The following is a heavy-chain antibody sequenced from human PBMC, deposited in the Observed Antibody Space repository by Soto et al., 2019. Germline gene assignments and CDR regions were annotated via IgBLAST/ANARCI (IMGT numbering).Heavy chain of an antibody. CDR2: IIPIFGTA. Sequence: GASVKVSCKASGGTFSSYAISWVRQAPGQGLEWMGGIIPIFGTANYAQKFQGRVTITADESTSTAYMELSSLRSEDTAVYYCARAARQQLVQRWFDPWGQGTLVTVSS. CDR3: ARAARQQLVQRWFDP. V-gene: IGHV1-69*13. J-gene: IGHJ5*02. D-gene: IGHD6-13*01. CDR1: GGTFSSYA.